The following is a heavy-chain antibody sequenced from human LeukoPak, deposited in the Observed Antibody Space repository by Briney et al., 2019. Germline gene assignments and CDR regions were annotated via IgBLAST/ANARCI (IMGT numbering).Heavy chain of an antibody. J-gene: IGHJ4*02. Sequence: GGSLRLSCAASGFSFSNYWMSWVRQAPGKGLEWVANIRQRGSDKYYVDSVKGRFTISRDNAENSLYLQVNSLRAEDTAVYYCARGRYGGNSYYFDYWGQGTLVTVSS. CDR2: IRQRGSDK. D-gene: IGHD4-23*01. V-gene: IGHV3-7*01. CDR3: ARGRYGGNSYYFDY. CDR1: GFSFSNYW.